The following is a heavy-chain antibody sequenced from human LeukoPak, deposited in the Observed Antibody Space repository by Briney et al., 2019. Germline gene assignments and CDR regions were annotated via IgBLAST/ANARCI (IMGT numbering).Heavy chain of an antibody. J-gene: IGHJ5*02. CDR2: IRSKAYGGTT. CDR3: TRDGRGYLTNWFDP. D-gene: IGHD2-15*01. Sequence: PGGSLRLSCTASGFXFGDYAMSWVRQAPGKGLEWVGFIRSKAYGGTTEYAASVKGRFTISRDDSKSIAYLQMNSLKTEDTAVYYCTRDGRGYLTNWFDPWGQGTLVTVSS. CDR1: GFXFGDYA. V-gene: IGHV3-49*04.